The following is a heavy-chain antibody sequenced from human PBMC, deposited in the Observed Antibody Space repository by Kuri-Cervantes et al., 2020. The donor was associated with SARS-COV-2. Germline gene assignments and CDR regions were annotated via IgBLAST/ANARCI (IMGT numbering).Heavy chain of an antibody. D-gene: IGHD3-9*01. CDR2: ISSSSSYT. V-gene: IGHV3-11*03. Sequence: GGSLRLSCAASGFTFSDYYMSWIRQAPGKGLEWVSYISSSSSYTNYADSVKGRFTISRDNAKNSLYLQMNSLRAEDTAVYYCARPGVDILTGYYEYYYYGMDVWGQGTTVTVSS. J-gene: IGHJ6*02. CDR3: ARPGVDILTGYYEYYYYGMDV. CDR1: GFTFSDYY.